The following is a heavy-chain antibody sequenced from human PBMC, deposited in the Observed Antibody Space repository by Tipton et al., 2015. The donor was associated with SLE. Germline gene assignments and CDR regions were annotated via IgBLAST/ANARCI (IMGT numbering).Heavy chain of an antibody. CDR1: GYSISSGYY. J-gene: IGHJ5*02. D-gene: IGHD6-13*01. Sequence: LSLTCTVSGYSISSGYYWGWIRQAPGKGLEWVSVIYSGGSTYYADSVKGRFTISRDNSKNTLYLQMNSLRAEDTAVYYCARGGSSWSNNWFDPWGQGTLVTVSS. V-gene: IGHV3-53*01. CDR3: ARGGSSWSNNWFDP. CDR2: IYSGGST.